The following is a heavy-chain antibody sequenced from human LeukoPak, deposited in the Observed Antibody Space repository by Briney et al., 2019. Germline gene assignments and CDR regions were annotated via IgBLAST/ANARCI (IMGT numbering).Heavy chain of an antibody. CDR2: ISYNGNNR. CDR1: GFTFSSHG. J-gene: IGHJ4*02. Sequence: PGGPLRLPCAASGFTFSSHGMHWVRQAPGKGLECATFISYNGNNRYYADSVKGRFTISRDNSKNTLSLQMDSLRDEDSGVYYCARWTGADFSGYYDYWGQGTLVTVSS. CDR3: ARWTGADFSGYYDY. D-gene: IGHD3-22*01. V-gene: IGHV3-33*01.